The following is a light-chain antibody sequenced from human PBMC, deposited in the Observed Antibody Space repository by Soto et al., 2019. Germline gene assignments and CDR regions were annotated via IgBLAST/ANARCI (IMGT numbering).Light chain of an antibody. CDR1: QSITSS. Sequence: EIVMTQSPVALSVSPGERVTLSCRASQSITSSLAWYQQKPGQAPRLLTFGASTRATGVPARFSGDGSGTEFTLSISSLQSEDFAVYYCQQYQIWPPFTFGQGTKLEMK. J-gene: IGKJ2*01. CDR2: GAS. CDR3: QQYQIWPPFT. V-gene: IGKV3-15*01.